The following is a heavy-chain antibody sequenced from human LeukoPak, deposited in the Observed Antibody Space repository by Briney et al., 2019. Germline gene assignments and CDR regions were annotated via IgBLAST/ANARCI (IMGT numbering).Heavy chain of an antibody. Sequence: ASVKVSCKASGGTFSSYTISWVRQAPGQGLEWMGRIIPILGIANYAQKFQGRVTITADKSTSTAYMELSSLRSEDTAVYYCARDPHGKEYDFWSGYYGMDVWGQGTTVTVSS. J-gene: IGHJ6*02. D-gene: IGHD3-3*01. CDR1: GGTFSSYT. V-gene: IGHV1-69*04. CDR2: IIPILGIA. CDR3: ARDPHGKEYDFWSGYYGMDV.